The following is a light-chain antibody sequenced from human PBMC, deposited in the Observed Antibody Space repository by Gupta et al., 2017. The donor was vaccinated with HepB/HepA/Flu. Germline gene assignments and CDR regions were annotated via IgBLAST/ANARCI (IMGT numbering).Light chain of an antibody. V-gene: IGLV2-23*02. CDR2: EVN. CDR1: TSGVGGYNL. CDR3: CAYAGSFTHV. J-gene: IGLJ1*01. Sequence: QAALTQPASVSGSPGQSITISCTAGTSGVGGYNLVSWFQQYPGKAPKLIMYEVNKRPSGVSNRFSGSKSGNTASLTISGLHTEDEADYYCCAYAGSFTHVFGTGTKVIVL.